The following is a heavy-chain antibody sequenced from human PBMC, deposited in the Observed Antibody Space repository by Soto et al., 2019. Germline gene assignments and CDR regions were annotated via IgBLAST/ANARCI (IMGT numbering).Heavy chain of an antibody. D-gene: IGHD6-25*01. Sequence: QVQLVQSGAEVKKPGASVKVSCKASGYTFTSYDINWVRQATGQGLEWMGWMNPNSGNTGYAQKFQGRVTMTRNTSISTAYMELSSLRSEDTAVYYCARAPSFPATQNNYYYYGMDVWGQGTTVTVSS. CDR1: GYTFTSYD. CDR2: MNPNSGNT. CDR3: ARAPSFPATQNNYYYYGMDV. V-gene: IGHV1-8*01. J-gene: IGHJ6*02.